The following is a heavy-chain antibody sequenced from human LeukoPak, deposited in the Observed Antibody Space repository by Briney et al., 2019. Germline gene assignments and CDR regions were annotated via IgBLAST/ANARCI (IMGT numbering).Heavy chain of an antibody. D-gene: IGHD3-16*01. V-gene: IGHV4-59*01. CDR3: AASSGVTLGRF. CDR2: IYYSGST. CDR1: GGSISSYY. Sequence: SETLSLTCTVSGGSISSYYWSWIRQPPGKGLEWIGYIYYSGSTNYNPSLKSRVTISVDTSKNQFSLKLSSVTAADTAVYYCAASSGVTLGRFWGQGALVTVSS. J-gene: IGHJ4*02.